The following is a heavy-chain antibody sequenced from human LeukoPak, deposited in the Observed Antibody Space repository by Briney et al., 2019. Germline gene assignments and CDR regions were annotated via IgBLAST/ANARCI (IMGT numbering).Heavy chain of an antibody. CDR1: GFTFGDYA. CDR3: TRAGDCSGGSCSRRDY. J-gene: IGHJ4*02. Sequence: GGSLRLSCTASGFTFGDYAMSWFRQAPGKGLEWVGFIRSKVYGGTTEYAASVKGRFTISRDDSKSIAYLQMISLKTEDTAMYYCTRAGDCSGGSCSRRDYWGQGTLVPVSS. CDR2: IRSKVYGGTT. D-gene: IGHD2-15*01. V-gene: IGHV3-49*03.